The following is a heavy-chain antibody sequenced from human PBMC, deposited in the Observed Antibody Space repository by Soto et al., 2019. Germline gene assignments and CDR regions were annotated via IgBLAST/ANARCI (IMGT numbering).Heavy chain of an antibody. CDR1: GYSFTTYW. CDR2: INPGDSDA. Sequence: GESLKNSCKGSGYSFTTYWIAWVRQMPGKGLEWMGIINPGDSDARYSPSFQGQVTFSADKSISIAYLQWSSLTASDTAMYYCARHVGSGSYPYFYYGMDVWGHGTTVTVSS. CDR3: ARHVGSGSYPYFYYGMDV. J-gene: IGHJ6*02. D-gene: IGHD3-10*01. V-gene: IGHV5-51*01.